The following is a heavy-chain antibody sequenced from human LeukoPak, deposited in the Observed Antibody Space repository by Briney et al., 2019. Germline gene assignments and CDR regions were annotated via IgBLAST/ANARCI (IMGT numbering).Heavy chain of an antibody. V-gene: IGHV3-30*02. CDR1: GFTFSSYG. D-gene: IGHD5-12*01. CDR3: AKGGAKWLRFYYYMDV. CDR2: IRYDGSNK. J-gene: IGHJ6*03. Sequence: GGSLRLSCAASGFTFSSYGMHWVRQAPGKGLEWVAFIRYDGSNKYYADSVKGRFTISRDNSRNTLYLQMNSLRAEDTAVYYCAKGGAKWLRFYYYMDVWGQGTTVTVSS.